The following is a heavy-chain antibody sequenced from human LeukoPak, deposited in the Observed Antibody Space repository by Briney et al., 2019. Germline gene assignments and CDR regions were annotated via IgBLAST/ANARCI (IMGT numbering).Heavy chain of an antibody. CDR2: IFYSGST. CDR3: ARGTSGAGYYYYGMDV. CDR1: GGPISRYY. V-gene: IGHV4-59*06. D-gene: IGHD4-17*01. J-gene: IGHJ6*02. Sequence: PSETLSLTCTVSGGPISRYYWSWIRQPPGKGLEWIGHIFYSGSTYYNPSLQSRVTISVDTSKNQFSLKLSSVTAADTAVYYCARGTSGAGYYYYGMDVWGQGTTVTVSS.